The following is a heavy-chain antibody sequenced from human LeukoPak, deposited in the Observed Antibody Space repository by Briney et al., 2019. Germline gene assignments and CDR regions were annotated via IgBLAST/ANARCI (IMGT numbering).Heavy chain of an antibody. Sequence: SETLSLTCTVSGASISGSRYYWGWIRQPPGKGLEWIGNIYYIGTTCYNASLESRVTISLDTSKNQFSLKLNSVTAADTAMYYCASVRGLTVVRGVFQHWGQGTLVTVSS. J-gene: IGHJ1*01. CDR1: GASISGSRYY. CDR3: ASVRGLTVVRGVFQH. CDR2: IYYIGTT. V-gene: IGHV4-39*01. D-gene: IGHD3-10*01.